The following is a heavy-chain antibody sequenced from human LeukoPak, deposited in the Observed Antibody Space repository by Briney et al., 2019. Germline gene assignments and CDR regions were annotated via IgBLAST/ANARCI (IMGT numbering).Heavy chain of an antibody. Sequence: GGSLRLSCAASGFTFSNYRMNWVRQAPGKGLEWVSSISSSSSYIYYADSVKGRFTISRDNAKNSLYLQMNSLRAEDTAVYYCARDLGVVVVAANSRGPCDYWGQGTLVTVSS. J-gene: IGHJ4*02. V-gene: IGHV3-21*01. CDR1: GFTFSNYR. D-gene: IGHD2-15*01. CDR2: ISSSSSYI. CDR3: ARDLGVVVVAANSRGPCDY.